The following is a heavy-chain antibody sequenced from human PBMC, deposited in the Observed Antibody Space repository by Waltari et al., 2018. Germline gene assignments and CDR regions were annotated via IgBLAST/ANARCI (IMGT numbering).Heavy chain of an antibody. V-gene: IGHV3-66*02. CDR1: GFTVSSNS. J-gene: IGHJ4*02. D-gene: IGHD3-10*01. CDR2: IYSGGST. Sequence: EVQLVESGGGLVQPGGSLRLSCAASGFTVSSNSMSWVRQAPGKGLGWVSVIYSGGSTYYADSVKGRFTISRDNSKNTLYLQINSLRAEDTAVYYCAREGRVRGAPDYWGQGTLVTVSS. CDR3: AREGRVRGAPDY.